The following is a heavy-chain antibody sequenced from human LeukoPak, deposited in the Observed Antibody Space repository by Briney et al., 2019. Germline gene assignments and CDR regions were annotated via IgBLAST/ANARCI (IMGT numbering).Heavy chain of an antibody. D-gene: IGHD4-17*01. CDR1: RYSFITYY. J-gene: IGHJ4*02. CDR2: INPSGGST. CDR3: ARGCYGDRIDY. V-gene: IGHV1-46*01. Sequence: ASAKVSCMPSRYSFITYYMCWVRQAPGHGREWMGIINPSGGSTSYAQKSQGRVTMTRDTSTSTAYMQLSRLRSEDTAVYYCARGCYGDRIDYCGQGTLVSVSS.